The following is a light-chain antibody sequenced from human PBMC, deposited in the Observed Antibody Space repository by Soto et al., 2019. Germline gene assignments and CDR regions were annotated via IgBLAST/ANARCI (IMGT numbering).Light chain of an antibody. CDR2: GAS. J-gene: IGKJ5*01. Sequence: EIVLTQSPGTLSLSPGDRATLSCRASQSVSRSYLGWYQQKPGQAPRLLIYGASNRATGIPDRFSGSGSATDFTLTISSLEPEDSAVYYCQQRANWVTFGQGTRLEI. CDR1: QSVSRSY. CDR3: QQRANWVT. V-gene: IGKV3D-20*02.